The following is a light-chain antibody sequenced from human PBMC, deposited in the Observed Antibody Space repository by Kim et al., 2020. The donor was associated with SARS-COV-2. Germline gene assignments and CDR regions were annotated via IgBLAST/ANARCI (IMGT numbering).Light chain of an antibody. CDR1: SIRDYY. Sequence: RQKDSIKCQEDSIRDYYAGWYQQNPGQAPLLVLYGKNNRPSGIPDRFSGSTSGDTASLTITGAQAEDEAAYYCNSRDTNTDHLGLFGGGTRLTVL. CDR3: NSRDTNTDHLGL. J-gene: IGLJ2*01. V-gene: IGLV3-19*01. CDR2: GKN.